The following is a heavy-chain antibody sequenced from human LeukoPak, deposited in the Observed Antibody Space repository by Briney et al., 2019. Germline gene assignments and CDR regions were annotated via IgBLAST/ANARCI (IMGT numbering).Heavy chain of an antibody. Sequence: GGSLRLSCAASGFTFSDSYMSWIRQAAGKGLEWVSYISSTSSHSNYADSVKGRFTISRDNAKKSLYLQMNSLRAEDTAVYYCARGSARWFDPWGQGTLVTVSS. CDR1: GFTFSDSY. CDR3: ARGSARWFDP. V-gene: IGHV3-11*05. CDR2: ISSTSSHS. J-gene: IGHJ5*02.